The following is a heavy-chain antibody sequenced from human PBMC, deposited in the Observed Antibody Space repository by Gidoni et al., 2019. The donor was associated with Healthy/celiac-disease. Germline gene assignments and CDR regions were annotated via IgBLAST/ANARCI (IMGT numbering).Heavy chain of an antibody. J-gene: IGHJ6*02. V-gene: IGHV3-11*01. CDR2: ISSSGSTI. Sequence: QVQLVESGGGLVKPGGSLRLSCAASGFTFSDYYMSWTRQAPGKGLEWVSYISSSGSTIYYADSVKGRFTISRDNAKNALYLQMNSLRAEDTAVYYCARDQAADSSSWYLEYYYYGMDVWGQGTTVTVSS. CDR1: GFTFSDYY. CDR3: ARDQAADSSSWYLEYYYYGMDV. D-gene: IGHD6-13*01.